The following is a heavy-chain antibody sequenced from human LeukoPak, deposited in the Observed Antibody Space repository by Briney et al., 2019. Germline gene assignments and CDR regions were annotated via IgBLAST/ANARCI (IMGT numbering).Heavy chain of an antibody. J-gene: IGHJ4*02. CDR2: IKQDGSEK. Sequence: GGSLRLSCAASGFTFSNYWMSWVRQAPGKGLEWVANIKQDGSEKFYVDSVKGRFTISRDNAKKSPYLQMNSLRVEDTAVYYCARVQGSSGPGIFEYWGQGTQVTVSS. D-gene: IGHD6-19*01. CDR1: GFTFSNYW. CDR3: ARVQGSSGPGIFEY. V-gene: IGHV3-7*01.